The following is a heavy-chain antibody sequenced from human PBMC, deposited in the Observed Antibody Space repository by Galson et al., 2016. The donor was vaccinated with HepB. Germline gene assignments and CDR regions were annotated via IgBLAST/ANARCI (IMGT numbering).Heavy chain of an antibody. J-gene: IGHJ4*02. CDR2: IYWNDDK. CDR3: AHRRTSADYGSGKDHYFDY. Sequence: GWIRQSPGQALEWLALIYWNDDKRYSPSLKSRLTITKDTSKNQVVLTLTNMDPVDTATYYCAHRRTSADYGSGKDHYFDYWGQGTLVTVSS. V-gene: IGHV2-5*01. D-gene: IGHD3-10*01.